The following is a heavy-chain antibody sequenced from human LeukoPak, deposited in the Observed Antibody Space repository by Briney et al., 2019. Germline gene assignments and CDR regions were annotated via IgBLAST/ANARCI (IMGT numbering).Heavy chain of an antibody. Sequence: PGGSLRLSCAASGFTFSSYALSWVRQAPGKGLEWVAAISGSGATIYYADSVKGRFTISRHNSKNTLFLQMDSLRTEDTAIYYCANRMTFGGQGTLVTVSS. CDR1: GFTFSSYA. D-gene: IGHD2/OR15-2a*01. CDR2: ISGSGATI. CDR3: ANRMTF. J-gene: IGHJ4*02. V-gene: IGHV3-23*01.